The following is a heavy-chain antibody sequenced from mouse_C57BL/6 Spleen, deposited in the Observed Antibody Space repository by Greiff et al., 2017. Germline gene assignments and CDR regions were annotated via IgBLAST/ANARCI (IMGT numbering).Heavy chain of an antibody. CDR3: ARWGTTVVADY. CDR2: IDPSDSYT. Sequence: QVQLQQPGAELVKPGASVKLSCKASGYTFTSYWMQWVKQRPGQGLEWIGEIDPSDSYTNYNQKFKGKATLTVDTSSSTAYMQLSSLTSEDAAVYYFARWGTTVVADYWGQGTTLTVSS. CDR1: GYTFTSYW. D-gene: IGHD1-1*01. V-gene: IGHV1-50*01. J-gene: IGHJ2*01.